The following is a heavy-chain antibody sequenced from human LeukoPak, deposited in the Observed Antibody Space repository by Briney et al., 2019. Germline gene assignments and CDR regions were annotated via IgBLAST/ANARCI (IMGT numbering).Heavy chain of an antibody. D-gene: IGHD3-22*01. V-gene: IGHV3-21*01. Sequence: PGGSLRLSCAASGFTFSSYSMSWVRQAPGKGLEWVSSISSSGSYIYYADSVRGRFTISRDNAKNSLYLRMNSVRAEETAVYYWAILSRARIGYDSSGYYGSDYWGQGTLVTVSS. CDR3: AILSRARIGYDSSGYYGSDY. J-gene: IGHJ4*02. CDR2: ISSSGSYI. CDR1: GFTFSSYS.